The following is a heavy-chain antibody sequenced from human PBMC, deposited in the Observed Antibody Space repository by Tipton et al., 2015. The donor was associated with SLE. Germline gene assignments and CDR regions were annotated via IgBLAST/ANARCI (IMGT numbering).Heavy chain of an antibody. Sequence: SLRLSCAASGFTVSSNYMNWVRQAPGKGLEWVSVIYSGGSTHYADSVKGRFTISRDNYKNTLYLQMNSLRVEDTAVYYCARVDYMDVWGKGTMVTVSS. J-gene: IGHJ6*03. CDR3: ARVDYMDV. CDR1: GFTVSSNY. V-gene: IGHV3-53*01. CDR2: IYSGGST.